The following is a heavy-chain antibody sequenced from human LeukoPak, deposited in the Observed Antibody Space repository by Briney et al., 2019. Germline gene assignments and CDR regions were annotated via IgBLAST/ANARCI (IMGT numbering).Heavy chain of an antibody. Sequence: PGGSLRLSCAASGFTFSSYAMHWVRQAPGEGLEWVAVISYDGSNKYYADSVKGRFTISRDNSKNTLYLQMNSLRAEDTAVYYCAREVPWYYFDYWGQVTLVTVSS. CDR2: ISYDGSNK. V-gene: IGHV3-30-3*01. D-gene: IGHD2-8*02. CDR1: GFTFSSYA. CDR3: AREVPWYYFDY. J-gene: IGHJ4*02.